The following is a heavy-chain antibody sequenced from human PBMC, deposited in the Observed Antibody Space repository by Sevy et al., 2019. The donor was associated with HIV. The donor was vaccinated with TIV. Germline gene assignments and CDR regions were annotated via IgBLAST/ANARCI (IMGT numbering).Heavy chain of an antibody. CDR2: IYPDDSHT. J-gene: IGHJ4*02. V-gene: IGHV5-51*01. CDR3: ARQYGDYERLDY. D-gene: IGHD4-17*01. Sequence: MHGESLKISCKGSGYSFISYWIGWVRQMPGKGLEWMGIIYPDDSHTRYSPSFQGQVTISADKSISTAYLQWRSLKASDTAMYYCARQYGDYERLDYWGQGTLVTVSS. CDR1: GYSFISYW.